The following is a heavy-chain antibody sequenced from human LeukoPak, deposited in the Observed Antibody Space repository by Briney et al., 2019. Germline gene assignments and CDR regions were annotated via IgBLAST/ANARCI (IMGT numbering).Heavy chain of an antibody. CDR3: ARDSDYGDYSDY. CDR1: GYTLTELS. J-gene: IGHJ4*02. V-gene: IGHV1-24*01. CDR2: FDPEDGET. D-gene: IGHD4-17*01. Sequence: GASVKVSFKVSGYTLTELSMHWVRQAPGKGLEWMGGFDPEDGETIYAQKFQGRVTMTEDTSTDTAYMELSSLRSEDTAVYYCARDSDYGDYSDYWGQGTLVTVSS.